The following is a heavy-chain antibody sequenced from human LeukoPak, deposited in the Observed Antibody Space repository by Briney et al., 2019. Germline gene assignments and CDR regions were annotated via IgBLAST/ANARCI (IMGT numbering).Heavy chain of an antibody. CDR1: GGTFSSYA. V-gene: IGHV1-18*01. D-gene: IGHD6-19*01. Sequence: ASVKVSCKASGGTFSSYAISWVRQAPGQGLEWMGWISAYNGNTNYAQKLQGRVTMTTDTSTSTAYMELRSLRSDDTAVYYCAREESSGWYDYFDYWGQGTLVTVSS. CDR2: ISAYNGNT. CDR3: AREESSGWYDYFDY. J-gene: IGHJ4*02.